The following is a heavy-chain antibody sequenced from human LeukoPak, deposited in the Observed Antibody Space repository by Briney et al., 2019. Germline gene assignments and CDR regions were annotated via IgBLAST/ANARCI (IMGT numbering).Heavy chain of an antibody. V-gene: IGHV4-39*07. J-gene: IGHJ4*02. Sequence: SETLSLTCTVSGGSISSSSYYWGWIRQPPGKGLEWIGSIYYSGSTYYNPSLKSRVTISVDTSKNQFSLKLSSVTAADTAVYYCARVYDYVWGSYRYPYYFDYWGQGTLVTVSS. CDR1: GGSISSSSYY. D-gene: IGHD3-16*02. CDR2: IYYSGST. CDR3: ARVYDYVWGSYRYPYYFDY.